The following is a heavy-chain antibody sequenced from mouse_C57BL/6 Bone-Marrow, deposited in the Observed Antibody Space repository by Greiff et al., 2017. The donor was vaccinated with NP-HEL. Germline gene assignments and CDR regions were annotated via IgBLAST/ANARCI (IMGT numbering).Heavy chain of an antibody. CDR2: IDPSDSYT. D-gene: IGHD2-3*01. V-gene: IGHV1-69*01. Sequence: VQLQQPGAELVMPGASVKLSCKASGYTFTSYWMHWVKQRPGQGLAWIGEIDPSDSYTNYNQKFKGKSTLTVDKSSSTAYMQLSSLTSEDSAVYYCARDGYYRAYWGQGTLVTVSA. CDR3: ARDGYYRAY. CDR1: GYTFTSYW. J-gene: IGHJ3*01.